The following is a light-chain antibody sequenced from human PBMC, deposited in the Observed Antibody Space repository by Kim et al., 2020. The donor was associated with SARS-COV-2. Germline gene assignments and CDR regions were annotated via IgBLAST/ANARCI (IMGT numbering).Light chain of an antibody. CDR2: KDS. Sequence: SYELTQPPSVSVSPGHTARITCSGDALPQQYTFWYQQKPGQAPVLVIYKDSERASGIPERFSGSNSGTRVTLTISGVQAEDEADYYCQSADSRGRLVIFGGGTQLTVL. V-gene: IGLV3-25*03. J-gene: IGLJ2*01. CDR3: QSADSRGRLVI. CDR1: ALPQQY.